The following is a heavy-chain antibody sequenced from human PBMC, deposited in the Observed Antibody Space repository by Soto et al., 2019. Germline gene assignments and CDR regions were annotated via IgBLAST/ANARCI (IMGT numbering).Heavy chain of an antibody. Sequence: PGESLKISCKGSGYSFTSYWIDWVRQMPGKGLEWMGRTDPSDSYTNYSPSFQGHVTISADKSISTAYLQWSSLKASDTAMYYCARTSMQSRGYSYGHGGMDVWGQGTTVTVSS. CDR2: TDPSDSYT. CDR3: ARTSMQSRGYSYGHGGMDV. CDR1: GYSFTSYW. J-gene: IGHJ6*02. V-gene: IGHV5-10-1*01. D-gene: IGHD5-18*01.